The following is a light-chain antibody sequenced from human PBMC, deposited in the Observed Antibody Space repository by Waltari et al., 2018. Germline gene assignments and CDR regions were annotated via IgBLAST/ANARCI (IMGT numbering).Light chain of an antibody. CDR2: AAS. CDR3: QQYYSYSWT. V-gene: IGKV1-8*01. J-gene: IGKJ1*01. CDR1: QGISSY. Sequence: AIRITQSPSSLSASTGDRVTITCPASQGISSYLAWYQQKPGKAPNLLIYAASTLQIGVPSRFSDSGSGTDFTLTISCMQSEDFATYYCQQYYSYSWTFGQGTKVEIK.